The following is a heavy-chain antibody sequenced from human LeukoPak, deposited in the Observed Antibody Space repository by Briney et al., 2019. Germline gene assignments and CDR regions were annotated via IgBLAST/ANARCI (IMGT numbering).Heavy chain of an antibody. CDR1: GGSFSGYY. V-gene: IGHV4-34*01. J-gene: IGHJ4*02. CDR3: ARGLHLLVRDPWSY. Sequence: SETLSLTCAVYGGSFSGYYWSWIRQPPGKGLEWIGEINHSGSTNYNPSLKSRVTISVDTSKNQFSLKLSSVTAADTAVYYCARGLHLLVRDPWSYWGQGTLVTVSS. D-gene: IGHD3-10*01. CDR2: INHSGST.